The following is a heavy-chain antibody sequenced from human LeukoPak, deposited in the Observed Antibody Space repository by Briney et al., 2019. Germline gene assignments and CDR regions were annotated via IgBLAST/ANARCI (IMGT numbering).Heavy chain of an antibody. CDR2: IYHTGNI. CDR1: GASITSYY. J-gene: IGHJ4*02. CDR3: ARFGSGWWYNDY. D-gene: IGHD6-19*01. V-gene: IGHV4-59*01. Sequence: SETLSLTCAVSGASITSYYWTWIRQPPGRGLEWIGYIYHTGNIKYNPSLNSRVTISIDTSKNQFSLKLSSVTAADTAVYYCARFGSGWWYNDYWGQGTLVTVSS.